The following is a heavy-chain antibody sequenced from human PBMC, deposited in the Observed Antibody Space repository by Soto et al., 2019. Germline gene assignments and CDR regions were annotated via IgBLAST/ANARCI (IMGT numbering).Heavy chain of an antibody. CDR3: ANVRAARLDY. CDR2: ISSSSSYI. Sequence: GGSLRLSCAASGFTFSSYSMNWVRQAPGKGLEWVSSISSSSSYIYYADPVKGRFTISRDNAKNSLYLQMNSLRAEDTAVYYCANVRAARLDYWGQGTLVTVSS. D-gene: IGHD6-6*01. V-gene: IGHV3-21*04. J-gene: IGHJ4*02. CDR1: GFTFSSYS.